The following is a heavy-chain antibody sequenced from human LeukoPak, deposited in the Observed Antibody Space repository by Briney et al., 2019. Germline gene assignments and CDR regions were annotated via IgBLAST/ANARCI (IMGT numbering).Heavy chain of an antibody. Sequence: GGSLRLSCAASGFTFSSYAMSWVRQAPGKGLEWVSAISGSGGSTYYADSVKGRFTISRDNAKNSLYLQMNSLRAEDAAVYYCAKGINRIYYDNDAFDIWGQGTMVTVSS. CDR3: AKGINRIYYDNDAFDI. V-gene: IGHV3-23*01. J-gene: IGHJ3*02. CDR1: GFTFSSYA. D-gene: IGHD3-9*01. CDR2: ISGSGGST.